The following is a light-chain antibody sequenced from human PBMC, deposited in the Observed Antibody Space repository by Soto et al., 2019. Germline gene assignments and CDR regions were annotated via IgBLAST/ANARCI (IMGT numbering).Light chain of an antibody. CDR3: SSFSVDSPL. J-gene: IGLJ1*01. V-gene: IGLV1-44*01. Sequence: QSVLTQPPSMSGTPGQRVTISCSGSRSNIGGNAVTWYQQVPGTAPRLLIYANDQRPSGVSDRFSGSKSATSASLAISGLQSEDEADYYCSSFSVDSPLFASGTKLTVL. CDR1: RSNIGGNA. CDR2: AND.